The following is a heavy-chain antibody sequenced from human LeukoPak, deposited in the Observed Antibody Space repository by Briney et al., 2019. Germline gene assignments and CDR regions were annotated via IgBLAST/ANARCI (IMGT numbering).Heavy chain of an antibody. CDR2: IYYSGST. Sequence: PSETLSLTCAVSGGSISSSNWWSWVRQPPGKGLEWIGYIYYSGSTNYNPSLKSRVTISVDTSKNQFSLKLSSVTAADTAVYYCARGTYYYDSRSGYYYYMDVWGKGTTVTISS. J-gene: IGHJ6*03. CDR3: ARGTYYYDSRSGYYYYMDV. CDR1: GGSISSSNW. V-gene: IGHV4-4*02. D-gene: IGHD3-22*01.